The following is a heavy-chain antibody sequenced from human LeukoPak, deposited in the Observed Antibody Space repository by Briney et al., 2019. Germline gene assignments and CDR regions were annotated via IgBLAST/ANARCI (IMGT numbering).Heavy chain of an antibody. CDR3: ARYGGNSPAFDY. CDR2: IIPIFGTA. J-gene: IGHJ4*02. CDR1: GGTFSSYA. Sequence: ASVKVSCKASGGTFSSYAISWVRQAPGQGLEWMGGIIPIFGTANYAQKFQGRVTITTDEPTSTAYMELSSLRSEDTAVYYCARYGGNSPAFDYWGQGTLVTVSS. D-gene: IGHD4-23*01. V-gene: IGHV1-69*05.